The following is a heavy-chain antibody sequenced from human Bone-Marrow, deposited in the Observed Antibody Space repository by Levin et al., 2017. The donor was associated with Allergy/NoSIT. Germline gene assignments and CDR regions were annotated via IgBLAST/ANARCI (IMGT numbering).Heavy chain of an antibody. V-gene: IGHV3-7*01. D-gene: IGHD2-15*01. J-gene: IGHJ4*02. Sequence: PGGSLRLSCAASGYSFSSYWMKWVRQAPGKGLEWVASIKEDGSEKEYVDSVKGRFTVSRDNAKNSLYLQMNRLRAEDTAVYFCARDTKWSNDYWGQGTLVTVSS. CDR2: IKEDGSEK. CDR3: ARDTKWSNDY. CDR1: GYSFSSYW.